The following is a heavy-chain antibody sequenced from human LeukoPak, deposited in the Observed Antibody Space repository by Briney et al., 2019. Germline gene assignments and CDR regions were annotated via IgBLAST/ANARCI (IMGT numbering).Heavy chain of an antibody. CDR2: INPNSGGT. V-gene: IGHV1-2*02. CDR1: GYTFTGYY. D-gene: IGHD1-26*01. Sequence: ASVKVSCKASGYTFTGYYMHWVRQAPGQGFEWMGWINPNSGGTNYAQKFQGRVTMTRDTSISTAYMELSRLRSDDTAVYYCARDQDSGNYYNWFDPWGQGTLVTVSS. CDR3: ARDQDSGNYYNWFDP. J-gene: IGHJ5*02.